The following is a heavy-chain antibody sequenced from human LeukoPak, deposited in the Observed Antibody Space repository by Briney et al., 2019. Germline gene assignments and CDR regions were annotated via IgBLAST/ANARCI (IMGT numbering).Heavy chain of an antibody. V-gene: IGHV3-30*19. CDR2: ILYDGRYE. CDR1: GFTFSSYG. J-gene: IGHJ6*02. Sequence: PGGSLRLSCAASGFTFSSYGMHWVRQAPGKGLEWVAVILYDGRYEHNANSVKGRFTISRDNSKNTLYLQMNSLRADDTAVYYCARERPLYYGMDVWGQGTTVTVSS. CDR3: ARERPLYYGMDV.